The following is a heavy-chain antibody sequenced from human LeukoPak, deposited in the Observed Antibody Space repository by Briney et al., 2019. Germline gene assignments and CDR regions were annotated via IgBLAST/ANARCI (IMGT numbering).Heavy chain of an antibody. Sequence: GRSLRLSCAASGFTLSSYGMHWVRQAPGKGLEWVAVIWYDGSNKYHADSVKGRFTISRDNSKNTLYLQMNGLRAEDTAVYYCARDIPDGSGTPDYWGQGSLVTVSS. CDR3: ARDIPDGSGTPDY. CDR2: IWYDGSNK. D-gene: IGHD3-10*01. CDR1: GFTLSSYG. V-gene: IGHV3-33*01. J-gene: IGHJ4*02.